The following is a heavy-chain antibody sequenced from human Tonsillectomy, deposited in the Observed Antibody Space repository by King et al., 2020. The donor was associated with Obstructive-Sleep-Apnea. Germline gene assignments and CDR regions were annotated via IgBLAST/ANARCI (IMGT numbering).Heavy chain of an antibody. D-gene: IGHD2-21*02. Sequence: VQLVESGGGLVKPGGSLRLSCAASEFTFSDYYMSWIRQAPGKGLEWGSYISSSGDTLYYADSVGGRFTISRDNAKNSLFLQMNSRRAEDTAVYYCARGLSIVVVTYDAFDIWGQGTMVTVSS. V-gene: IGHV3-11*01. CDR2: ISSSGDTL. CDR1: EFTFSDYY. CDR3: ARGLSIVVVTYDAFDI. J-gene: IGHJ3*02.